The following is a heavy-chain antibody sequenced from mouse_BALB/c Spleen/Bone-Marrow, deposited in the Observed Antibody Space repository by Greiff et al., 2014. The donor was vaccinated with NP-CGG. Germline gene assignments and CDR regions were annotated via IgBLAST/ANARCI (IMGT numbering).Heavy chain of an antibody. J-gene: IGHJ3*01. D-gene: IGHD2-3*01. CDR3: AGNGYYGWIAY. CDR1: GFDFSRYW. CDR2: INQDSSTI. Sequence: ESGGGLVQPGGSLKLSCAASGFDFSRYWMTWVRQAPGKGLEWIGEINQDSSTINYTPSLEDKFIISRDNAKNTLYLQMSKVRSEDTALYYCAGNGYYGWIAYWGQGTLVTVSA. V-gene: IGHV4-1*02.